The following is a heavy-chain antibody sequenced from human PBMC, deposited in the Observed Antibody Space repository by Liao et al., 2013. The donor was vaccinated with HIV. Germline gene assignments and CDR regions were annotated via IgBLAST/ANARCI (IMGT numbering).Heavy chain of an antibody. CDR3: ARGKMATIDY. Sequence: QVRLQESGPGLVKPSQTLSLTCTVSGDLIRRDNYYWTWIRQPAGKGLEWIGHIYTGMSTTGTTNYNPSLKSRVSISADTSSNHVSLKLSSVTAADTAVYYCARGKMATIDYWAREPWSPSPQ. D-gene: IGHD5-24*01. J-gene: IGHJ4*02. CDR2: IYTGMSTTGTT. V-gene: IGHV4-61*02. CDR1: GDLIRRDNYY.